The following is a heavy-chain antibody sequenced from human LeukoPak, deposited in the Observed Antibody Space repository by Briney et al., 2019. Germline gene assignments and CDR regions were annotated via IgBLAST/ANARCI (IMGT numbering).Heavy chain of an antibody. CDR3: ARDDGAHQPRFDA. D-gene: IGHD4-17*01. J-gene: IGHJ5*02. V-gene: IGHV4-59*01. CDR1: VDSNSRYY. CDR2: IYYSGST. Sequence: SETLSLTCTVSVDSNSRYYWSWIPDPPGKGRECMGYIYYSGSTNYKRSLKGRVTISVDTSKNQFSLKLRSVTAADTAVYYCARDDGAHQPRFDAWGQGTLVTVSS.